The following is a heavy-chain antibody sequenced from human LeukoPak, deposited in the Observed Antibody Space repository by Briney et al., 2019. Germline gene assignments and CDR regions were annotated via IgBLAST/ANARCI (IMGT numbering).Heavy chain of an antibody. J-gene: IGHJ4*02. CDR2: ISPSGIT. CDR3: AREIVGAPTPGAY. V-gene: IGHV4-59*12. CDR1: GDSISGYY. Sequence: SETLSLTCSVSGDSISGYYWSWIRQPPGKELEWVGYISPSGITNYNPSLKSRVTISADTSKNQFSLSLTSVTAADTAVYYCAREIVGAPTPGAYWGQGILVTVSS. D-gene: IGHD1-26*01.